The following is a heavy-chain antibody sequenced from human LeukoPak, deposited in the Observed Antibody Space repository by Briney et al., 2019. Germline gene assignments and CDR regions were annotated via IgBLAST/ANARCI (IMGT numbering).Heavy chain of an antibody. D-gene: IGHD2-15*01. CDR3: ARDGYCSGGSCYITGPNWFDP. CDR1: GFTFSSYA. J-gene: IGHJ5*02. Sequence: GGSLRLSCAASGFTFSSYAMHWVRQAPGKGLEWVAVISFDGSNKYYADSVKGRFTISRDNSKNTLYLQMNSLSAEDTAVYYWARDGYCSGGSCYITGPNWFDPWGQGTLVTVSS. CDR2: ISFDGSNK. V-gene: IGHV3-30-3*01.